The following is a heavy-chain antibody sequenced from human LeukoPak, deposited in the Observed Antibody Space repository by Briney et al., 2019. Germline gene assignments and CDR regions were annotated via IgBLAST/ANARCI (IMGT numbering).Heavy chain of an antibody. V-gene: IGHV4-59*01. CDR3: AKGWGKQVDWFDP. Sequence: SETLSLTCSVSGDSIDCYFWNWIRQSPGKGLEWIGYFSHTMYTNYNPSLKSRVTISADTSKNQISLRLTSVTASDTAVYFCAKGWGKQVDWFDPWGQGTLVTVSS. CDR2: FSHTMYT. J-gene: IGHJ5*02. CDR1: GDSIDCYF. D-gene: IGHD3-16*01.